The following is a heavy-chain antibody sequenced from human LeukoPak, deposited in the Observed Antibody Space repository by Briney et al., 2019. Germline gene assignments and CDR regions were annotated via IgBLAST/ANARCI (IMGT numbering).Heavy chain of an antibody. D-gene: IGHD3-16*01. CDR3: VAWGSLVV. V-gene: IGHV3-7*01. CDR1: GFTVDTYW. CDR2: IKEDGTRK. J-gene: IGHJ4*02. Sequence: PRGSLRLSCVASGFTVDTYWMSWVRQAPGKGLDWAAHIKEDGTRKYYVDSVRGRFTISRDNAKNSLFLQMNSLRVEDTAVSYCVAWGSLVVWGQGTLVTVSS.